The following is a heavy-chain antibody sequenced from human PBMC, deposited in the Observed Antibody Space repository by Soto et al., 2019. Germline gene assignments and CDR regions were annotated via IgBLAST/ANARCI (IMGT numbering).Heavy chain of an antibody. CDR2: IYNSGSA. V-gene: IGHV4-39*01. CDR1: GGSISSSTYY. CDR3: ARHGVDYGDYASYYYYGMDV. D-gene: IGHD4-17*01. J-gene: IGHJ6*02. Sequence: QLQLQESGPGLVKPSETLSLTCTVSGGSISSSTYYWGWIRQPPGKGLEWIGMIYNSGSAYYNPFLKSRVTISIDTSKNQFSLRLSSVTAADTAVYYCARHGVDYGDYASYYYYGMDVWGRGTTVTVSS.